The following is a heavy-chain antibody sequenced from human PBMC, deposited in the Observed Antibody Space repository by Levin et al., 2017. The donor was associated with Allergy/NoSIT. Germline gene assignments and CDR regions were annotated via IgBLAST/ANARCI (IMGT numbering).Heavy chain of an antibody. Sequence: SVKVSCKASGGTFSSYAISWVRQAPGQGLEWMGRIIPILGIANYAQKFQGRVTITADKSTSTAYMELSSLRSEDTAVYYCARDRVRVGYSYAKKVAYFDYWGQGTLVTVSS. J-gene: IGHJ4*02. CDR2: IIPILGIA. D-gene: IGHD5-18*01. V-gene: IGHV1-69*04. CDR3: ARDRVRVGYSYAKKVAYFDY. CDR1: GGTFSSYA.